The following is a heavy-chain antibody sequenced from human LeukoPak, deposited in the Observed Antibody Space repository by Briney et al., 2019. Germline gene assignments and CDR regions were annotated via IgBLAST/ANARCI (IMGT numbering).Heavy chain of an antibody. D-gene: IGHD3-9*01. V-gene: IGHV1-69*13. CDR3: ASGEYYDILTGYSYYFDY. J-gene: IGHJ4*02. Sequence: SVKVSCKASGGTFSSYAISWVRQAPGQGLEWMGGIIPIFGTANYAQKFQGRVTITADESTSTAYMELSSLRSEDTAVYYCASGEYYDILTGYSYYFDYWGQGTLITVSS. CDR1: GGTFSSYA. CDR2: IIPIFGTA.